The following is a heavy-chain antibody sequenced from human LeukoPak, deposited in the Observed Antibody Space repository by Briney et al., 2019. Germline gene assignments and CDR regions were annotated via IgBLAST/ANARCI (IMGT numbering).Heavy chain of an antibody. J-gene: IGHJ5*02. CDR1: GFTFSSYA. CDR2: FSGVGGSST. D-gene: IGHD6-19*01. Sequence: GGSLRLSCAASGFTFSSYAMSWVRQAPGKGLEWVSAFSGVGGSSTYYADSVKGRFTISRDNSKNTLYLQMNSLRAEDTAVYYCAKGGQWLVPEGFDPWGQGTLVTVSS. V-gene: IGHV3-23*01. CDR3: AKGGQWLVPEGFDP.